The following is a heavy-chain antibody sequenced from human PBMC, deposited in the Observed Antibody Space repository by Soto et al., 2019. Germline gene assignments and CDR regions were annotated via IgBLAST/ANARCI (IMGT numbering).Heavy chain of an antibody. CDR1: GGTFSSST. Sequence: QVQLVQSGAEVKKAGSSVKVSCKASGGTFSSSTISWVRQAPGQGLEWMGRIIPILGIANYAQKFQGRVTITADKSTSTAYMELSRLRSEDTAVYYCARDMGTVKRWGYYYNGMDVWGQGTTVTVSS. CDR3: ARDMGTVKRWGYYYNGMDV. J-gene: IGHJ6*02. CDR2: IIPILGIA. V-gene: IGHV1-69*08. D-gene: IGHD4-17*01.